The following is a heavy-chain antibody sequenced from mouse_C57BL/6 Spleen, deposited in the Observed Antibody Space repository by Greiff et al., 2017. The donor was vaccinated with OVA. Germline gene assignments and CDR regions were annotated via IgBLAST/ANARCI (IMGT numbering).Heavy chain of an antibody. D-gene: IGHD1-1*01. CDR3: AKAYYYGSSSCMDY. Sequence: QVQLQQPGAELVMPGASVKLSCKASGYTFTSYWMHWVKQRPGQGLEWIGEIDPSDSYTNYNQKFKGKSTLTVDKSSSTAYMQLSSLTSEDSAVYYCAKAYYYGSSSCMDYWGQGTSVTVSS. CDR1: GYTFTSYW. J-gene: IGHJ4*01. CDR2: IDPSDSYT. V-gene: IGHV1-69*01.